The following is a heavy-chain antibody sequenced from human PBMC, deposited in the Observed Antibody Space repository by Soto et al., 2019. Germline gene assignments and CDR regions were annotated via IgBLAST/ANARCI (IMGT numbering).Heavy chain of an antibody. Sequence: QVQLVQSGAEVKKPGASVKLSCRTSGYTFTHYYIHWVRQAPGQGLEWLAIINPASGSTNYAQDFQGRVTLTMDTSTTTVYMELSGLSAEDTAIFYCARDLAGGDHWGQGTLVTVSS. J-gene: IGHJ4*02. D-gene: IGHD3-3*02. CDR2: INPASGST. CDR1: GYTFTHYY. CDR3: ARDLAGGDH. V-gene: IGHV1-46*01.